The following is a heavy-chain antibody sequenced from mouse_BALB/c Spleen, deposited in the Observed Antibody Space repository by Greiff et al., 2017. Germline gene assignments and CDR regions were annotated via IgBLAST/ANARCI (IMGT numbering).Heavy chain of an antibody. CDR3: ARDAGYYDAMDY. D-gene: IGHD2-2*01. J-gene: IGHJ4*01. CDR2: INSNGGST. CDR1: GFTFSSYG. V-gene: IGHV5-6-3*01. Sequence: EVKLVESGGGLVQPGGSLKLSCAASGFTFSSYGMSWVRQTPDKRLELVATINSNGGSTYYPDSVKGRFTISRDNAKNTLYLQMSSLKSEDTAMYYCARDAGYYDAMDYWGQGTSVTVSS.